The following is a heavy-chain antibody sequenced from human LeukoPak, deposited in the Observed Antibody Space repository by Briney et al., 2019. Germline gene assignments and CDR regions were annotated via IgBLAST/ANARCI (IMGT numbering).Heavy chain of an antibody. CDR1: GVSISSSSYY. V-gene: IGHV4-39*01. Sequence: PSETLSLTCTVSGVSISSSSYYWDWIRQPPGKGLQWIGSIYYSGSTYYNPSLKSRVTISVDTSKNQFSLKLSSVTAADTAVYYCARVVVVVTAILLRGRYYYYYMDVWGKGTTVTVSS. D-gene: IGHD2-21*02. J-gene: IGHJ6*03. CDR3: ARVVVVVTAILLRGRYYYYYMDV. CDR2: IYYSGST.